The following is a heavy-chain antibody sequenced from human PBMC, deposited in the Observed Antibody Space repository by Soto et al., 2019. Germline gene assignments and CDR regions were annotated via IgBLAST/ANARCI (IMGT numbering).Heavy chain of an antibody. CDR1: GGSISSGGYY. V-gene: IGHV4-31*03. J-gene: IGHJ5*02. CDR3: ARAQFHRKLRFFPNWFDP. D-gene: IGHD3-3*01. CDR2: IYYSGST. Sequence: SETLSLTCTVSGGSISSGGYYWSWIRQHPGKGLEWIGYIYYSGSTYYNPSLKSRVTISVDTSKNQFSLKLSSVTAADTAVYYFARAQFHRKLRFFPNWFDPWGQGTLV.